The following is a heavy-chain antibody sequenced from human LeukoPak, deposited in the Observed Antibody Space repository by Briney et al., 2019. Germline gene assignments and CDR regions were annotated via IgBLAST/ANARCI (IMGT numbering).Heavy chain of an antibody. CDR2: ISSSSSYI. CDR3: ASQVGLDAFDI. CDR1: GFTFSSYS. J-gene: IGHJ3*02. Sequence: GGSLRLSCAASGFTFSSYSMSWVRQAPGKGLEWVSSISSSSSYIYYADSVKGRFTISRDNAKNSLYLQMNSLRAEDTAVYYCASQVGLDAFDIWGQGTMVTVSS. D-gene: IGHD1-26*01. V-gene: IGHV3-21*01.